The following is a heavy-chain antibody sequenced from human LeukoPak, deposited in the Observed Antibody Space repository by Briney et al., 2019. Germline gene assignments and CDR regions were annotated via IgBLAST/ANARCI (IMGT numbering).Heavy chain of an antibody. V-gene: IGHV3-11*04. D-gene: IGHD5-12*01. Sequence: SGGSLRLSCAASGFTFSDYYMSWIRQAPGKGLEWVSYISSRSSTIYFADSVKGRFTISRDNAKNSLYLQMNSLRDEDTAVYYCARDVVATISRWNYFDYWGQGTLVTVSS. J-gene: IGHJ4*02. CDR1: GFTFSDYY. CDR3: ARDVVATISRWNYFDY. CDR2: ISSRSSTI.